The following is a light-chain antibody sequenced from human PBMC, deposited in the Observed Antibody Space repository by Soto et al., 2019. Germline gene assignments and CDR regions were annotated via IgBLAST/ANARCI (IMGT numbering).Light chain of an antibody. CDR1: SSNIGAGYD. Sequence: QSVLTHPPSVSGAPGQRVTISCTGSSSNIGAGYDVHWYQQLPGTAPKLLIYGNSNRPSGVPDRFSGSKSGTSASLAITGLQAEDEADYYCQSYDRSLSAHYVFGTGTKLTVL. J-gene: IGLJ1*01. V-gene: IGLV1-40*01. CDR2: GNS. CDR3: QSYDRSLSAHYV.